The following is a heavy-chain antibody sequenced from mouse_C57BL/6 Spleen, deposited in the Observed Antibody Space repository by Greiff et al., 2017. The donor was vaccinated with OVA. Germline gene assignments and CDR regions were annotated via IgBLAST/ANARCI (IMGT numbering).Heavy chain of an antibody. CDR2: IYPGDGDT. V-gene: IGHV1-82*01. CDR1: GYAFSSSW. J-gene: IGHJ2*01. D-gene: IGHD2-3*01. CDR3: ARGGIYDGYYVDY. Sequence: QVQLQQSGPELVKPGASVKISCKASGYAFSSSWMNWVKQRPGKGLEWIGRIYPGDGDTNYNGKFKGKATLTADKSSSTAYMQLSSLTSEDSAVYFCARGGIYDGYYVDYWGQGTTLTVSS.